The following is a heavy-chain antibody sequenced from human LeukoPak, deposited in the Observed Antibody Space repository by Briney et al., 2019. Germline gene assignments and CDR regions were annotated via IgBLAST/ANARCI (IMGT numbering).Heavy chain of an antibody. CDR2: LRTTGST. V-gene: IGHV4-4*07. J-gene: IGHJ4*02. CDR3: ARDNNCSGGSCYLFDY. CDR1: GGSMSNYY. Sequence: SETLSLTCTVSGGSMSNYYWGWIRQPAEKGLEWIGRLRTTGSTNYNPSLKSRVTMSLDTSKKQFSLKLTSVTAADTAVYYCARDNNCSGGSCYLFDYWGQGTLVTVSS. D-gene: IGHD2-15*01.